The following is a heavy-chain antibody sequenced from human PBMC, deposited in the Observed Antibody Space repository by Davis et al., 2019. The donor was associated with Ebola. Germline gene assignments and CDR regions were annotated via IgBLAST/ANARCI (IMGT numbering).Heavy chain of an antibody. CDR1: GFTVSSNY. V-gene: IGHV3-66*04. J-gene: IGHJ5*02. D-gene: IGHD6-13*01. Sequence: GESLKISCAASGFTVSSNYMSWVRQAPGKGLEWVSVIYSGGSTYYADSVKGRFTISRDNSKNTAYLQMNSLKTEDTAVYYCTRRVIAAAGTAWFDPWGQGTLVTVSS. CDR2: IYSGGST. CDR3: TRRVIAAAGTAWFDP.